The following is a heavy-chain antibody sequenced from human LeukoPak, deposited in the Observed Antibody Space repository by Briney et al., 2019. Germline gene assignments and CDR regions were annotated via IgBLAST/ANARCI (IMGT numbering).Heavy chain of an antibody. CDR1: GYSFTSYW. CDR2: FYPGDSDT. Sequence: GQSLKISCKGSGYSFTSYWIGWVRQMPGKGLEWMGIFYPGDSDTRYSPSFQGQVTTSADKSISTAYLQWSSLKASDTAMYYCASLYDSSGYSNFDYWGQGTLVTVSS. CDR3: ASLYDSSGYSNFDY. D-gene: IGHD3-22*01. J-gene: IGHJ4*02. V-gene: IGHV5-51*01.